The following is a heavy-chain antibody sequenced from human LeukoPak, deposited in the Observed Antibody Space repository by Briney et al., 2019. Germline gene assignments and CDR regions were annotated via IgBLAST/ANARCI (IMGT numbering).Heavy chain of an antibody. Sequence: KPSETLSLTCTVSGDSISGYYWTWVRQPPGKGLESIGYIYHTGSTDYNPSLKNRVTMSLDTSKNQFSLNLSSVTAADTAMYYCARYRAARLSRGYYYYMDVWGKGITVTVSS. CDR2: IYHTGST. CDR3: ARYRAARLSRGYYYYMDV. CDR1: GDSISGYY. V-gene: IGHV4-59*01. D-gene: IGHD3-10*01. J-gene: IGHJ6*03.